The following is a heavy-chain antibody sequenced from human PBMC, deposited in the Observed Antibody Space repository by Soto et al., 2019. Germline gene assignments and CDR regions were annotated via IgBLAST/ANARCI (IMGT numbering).Heavy chain of an antibody. V-gene: IGHV4-39*01. Sequence: TSETMSLTCTVSGGYISSNIYYWGWIRQPPGKGLEWIGNIHYSGSTYYDSSLQSRVTISIDTSKNQFSLKLSSVTATDTAVYYCASQHYYDSSGYYVVYWGQGTLVTVSS. CDR2: IHYSGST. J-gene: IGHJ4*02. CDR1: GGYISSNIYY. CDR3: ASQHYYDSSGYYVVY. D-gene: IGHD3-22*01.